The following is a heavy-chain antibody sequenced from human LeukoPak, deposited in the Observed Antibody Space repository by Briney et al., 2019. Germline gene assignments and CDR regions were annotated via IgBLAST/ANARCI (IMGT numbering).Heavy chain of an antibody. CDR1: GFTFSSFD. CDR2: IGTASDT. D-gene: IGHD1-1*01. CDR3: ARGPPRGKYYYMDV. Sequence: GGSLRLSCAVCGFTFSSFDMHWVRQPTGQGLEWVSTIGTASDTYYPGSVEGRFTLSRDNAKNSLYLQMNSLTAGDTAVYYCARGPPRGKYYYMDVWGKGTTVTVSS. J-gene: IGHJ6*03. V-gene: IGHV3-13*01.